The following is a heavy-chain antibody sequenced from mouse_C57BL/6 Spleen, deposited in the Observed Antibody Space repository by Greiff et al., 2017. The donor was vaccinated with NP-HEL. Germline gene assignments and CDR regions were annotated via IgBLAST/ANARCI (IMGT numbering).Heavy chain of an antibody. CDR3: ARITTVVLDY. D-gene: IGHD1-1*01. CDR1: GYTFTSYW. J-gene: IGHJ2*01. V-gene: IGHV1-72*01. Sequence: QVQLQQPGAELVKPGASVQLSCKASGYTFTSYWMPWVKQRPGRGLAWIGRIDPNSGGSKYNEKFKGKATRTVDKPSSTAYMQLSRQTSEDSAVYYCARITTVVLDYWGQGTTLTVSS. CDR2: IDPNSGGS.